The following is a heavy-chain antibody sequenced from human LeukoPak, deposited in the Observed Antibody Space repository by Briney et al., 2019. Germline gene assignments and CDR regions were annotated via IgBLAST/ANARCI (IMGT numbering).Heavy chain of an antibody. CDR1: GFTFSSYA. D-gene: IGHD3-10*01. J-gene: IGHJ4*02. CDR2: ISGSGGST. Sequence: GGSLRLSCAASGFTFSSYAMSWVRQAPGKGLEWVSAISGSGGSTYYADSVKGRFTISRDNSKNTLYLQMNSLRAEDTAAYYCARFSTMVRGVHASYYFDYWGQGTLVTVSS. V-gene: IGHV3-23*01. CDR3: ARFSTMVRGVHASYYFDY.